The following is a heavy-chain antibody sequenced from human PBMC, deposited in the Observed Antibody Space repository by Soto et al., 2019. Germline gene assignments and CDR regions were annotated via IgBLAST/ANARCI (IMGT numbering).Heavy chain of an antibody. CDR2: INPHSGGT. D-gene: IGHD1-20*01. Sequence: ASVKVSCKASGYSFTGYFIHWVRQAPGQGLEWMGWINPHSGGTKYAQKFQGWVTMTRNTSIYTAYMELSRLRPRDTAVYYCARVGHHIRQGAYYFYAMDVWGQGTTVTVSS. J-gene: IGHJ6*02. CDR3: ARVGHHIRQGAYYFYAMDV. V-gene: IGHV1-2*04. CDR1: GYSFTGYF.